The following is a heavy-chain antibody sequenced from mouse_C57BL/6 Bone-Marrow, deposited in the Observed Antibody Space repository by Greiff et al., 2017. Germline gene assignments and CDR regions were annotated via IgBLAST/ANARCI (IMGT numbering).Heavy chain of an antibody. D-gene: IGHD4-1*01. CDR3: ASKLTGKGRVYVDY. CDR1: GYTFTSYG. V-gene: IGHV1-81*01. CDR2: IYPRSGNT. J-gene: IGHJ2*01. Sequence: QVQLQQSGAELARPGASVKLSCKASGYTFTSYGISWVKQRTGQGLEWIGEIYPRSGNTYYNEKFKGKATLTADKSSSTAYMELRSLTSEDSAVYFCASKLTGKGRVYVDYWGQGTTLTVSS.